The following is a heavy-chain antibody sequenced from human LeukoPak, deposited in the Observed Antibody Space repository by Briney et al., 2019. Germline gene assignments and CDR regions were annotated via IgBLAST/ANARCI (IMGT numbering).Heavy chain of an antibody. J-gene: IGHJ4*02. V-gene: IGHV5-51*01. CDR1: GYSFTNYW. CDR3: ARSDPAAGTEGPFDY. CDR2: IYPGDSDT. D-gene: IGHD6-13*01. Sequence: GESLKISCKGSGYSFTNYWIGWVRQMPGKGLEWRGIIYPGDSDTRYSPSFQGQVTISADKSISTAYLQWSSLKASDTAMYYCARSDPAAGTEGPFDYWGQGTLVTVSS.